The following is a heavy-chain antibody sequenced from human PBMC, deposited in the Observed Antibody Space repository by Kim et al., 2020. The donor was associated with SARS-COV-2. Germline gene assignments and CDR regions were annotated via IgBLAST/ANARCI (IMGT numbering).Heavy chain of an antibody. V-gene: IGHV3-23*01. J-gene: IGHJ4*02. D-gene: IGHD3-3*01. Sequence: GGSLRLSCAASGFTFSSYAMSWVRQAPGKGLEWVSTISGSGGSTYYADSVKGRFTISRDNSKNTLYLQMNSLRAEDTAVYYCAKDWVGVVTNFDYWGQGTLVTVSS. CDR1: GFTFSSYA. CDR3: AKDWVGVVTNFDY. CDR2: ISGSGGST.